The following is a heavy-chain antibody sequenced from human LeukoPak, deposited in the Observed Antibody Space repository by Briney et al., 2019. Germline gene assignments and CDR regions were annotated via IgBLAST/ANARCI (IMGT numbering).Heavy chain of an antibody. J-gene: IGHJ2*01. CDR3: ARLDTAMVYWYFDL. V-gene: IGHV1-18*01. D-gene: IGHD5-18*01. Sequence: RASVKVSCKASGYTFSSYGISWVRQAPGQGLEWMGRISAYNDNTNYAQKFQGRVTMTTDAPTSTGYMELRSLRSDDTAVYYCARLDTAMVYWYFDLWGRGTLVTVSS. CDR1: GYTFSSYG. CDR2: ISAYNDNT.